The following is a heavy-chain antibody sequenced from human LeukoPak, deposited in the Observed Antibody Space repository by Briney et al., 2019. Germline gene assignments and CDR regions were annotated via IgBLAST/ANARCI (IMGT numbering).Heavy chain of an antibody. Sequence: GASVKVSCKASGGTFSSYAISWVRQAPGQGLEWMGGIIPIFGTANYAQKFQGRVTITADKSTSTAYMELSSLRSEDTAVYYCAREGYYDSSPHAFDTWGQGTMVTVSS. D-gene: IGHD3-22*01. CDR1: GGTFSSYA. CDR2: IIPIFGTA. CDR3: AREGYYDSSPHAFDT. V-gene: IGHV1-69*06. J-gene: IGHJ3*02.